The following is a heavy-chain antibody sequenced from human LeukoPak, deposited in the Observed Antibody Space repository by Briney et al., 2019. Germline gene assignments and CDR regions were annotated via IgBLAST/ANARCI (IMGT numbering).Heavy chain of an antibody. CDR1: GYTFAKYA. CDR3: ARDRVVGATVLNY. CDR2: INAGNGNT. D-gene: IGHD1-26*01. Sequence: ASVKVSCKASGYTFAKYAIHWVRQAPGQRLEWMGWINAGNGNTKYSQKFQGRVTITRDTSASTAYMELSSLRSEDTAVYYCARDRVVGATVLNYWGQGTLVTVSS. J-gene: IGHJ4*02. V-gene: IGHV1-3*01.